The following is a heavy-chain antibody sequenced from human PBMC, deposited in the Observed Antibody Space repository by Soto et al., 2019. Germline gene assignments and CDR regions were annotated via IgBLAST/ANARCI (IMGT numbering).Heavy chain of an antibody. Sequence: PSETLSLTCAVYGGSFSGYYWSWIRQPPGKGLEWIGEINHSGSTNYNPSLKSRVTISVDTSKNHFSLKLSSVTAADTAVYYCARGRIVLMVYAILNWFDPWGQGTLVTVSS. CDR3: ARGRIVLMVYAILNWFDP. D-gene: IGHD2-8*01. J-gene: IGHJ5*02. CDR2: INHSGST. V-gene: IGHV4-34*01. CDR1: GGSFSGYY.